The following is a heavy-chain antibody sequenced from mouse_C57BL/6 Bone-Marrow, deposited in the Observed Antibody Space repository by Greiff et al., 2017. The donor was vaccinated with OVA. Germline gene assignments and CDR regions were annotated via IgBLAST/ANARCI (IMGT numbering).Heavy chain of an antibody. D-gene: IGHD1-1*01. Sequence: QVQLQQPGAELVKPGASVKLSCKASGYTFTSYWMQWVKQRPGQGLEWIGDIDPSDSYTNYNQKFKGKATLTVDTSSSTDYMQLSSLTSEDSAFYYCARSGATVRYFDVWGTGTTVTVSS. J-gene: IGHJ1*03. CDR3: ARSGATVRYFDV. CDR1: GYTFTSYW. V-gene: IGHV1-50*01. CDR2: IDPSDSYT.